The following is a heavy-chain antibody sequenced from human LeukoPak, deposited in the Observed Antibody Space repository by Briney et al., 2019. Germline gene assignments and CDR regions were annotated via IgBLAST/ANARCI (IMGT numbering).Heavy chain of an antibody. CDR2: IYIGGNT. CDR3: ARDYSSGIDC. D-gene: IGHD6-19*01. CDR1: GGSISSYY. Sequence: SETLSLTCTVSGGSISSYYWSWIRQPAGKGLEWIGRIYIGGNTNYNPSLKSRVTMSVDTSKNQFSLKLSSVTAADTAVYYCARDYSSGIDCWGQGTLVTVSS. J-gene: IGHJ4*02. V-gene: IGHV4-4*07.